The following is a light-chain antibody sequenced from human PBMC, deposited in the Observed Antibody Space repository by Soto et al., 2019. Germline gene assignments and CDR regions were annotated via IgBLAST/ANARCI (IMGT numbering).Light chain of an antibody. CDR2: KAS. Sequence: DIQMTQSPSSVSASVGDTVTITCRASQVISSWLAWYQHKPGRASKLLIYKASNLQPGVPSRFSGSGSEADYTFTLTIRNLQPEDFATYYCHQASSFPLTFGGGTKVEIK. J-gene: IGKJ4*01. CDR1: QVISSW. CDR3: HQASSFPLT. V-gene: IGKV1-12*01.